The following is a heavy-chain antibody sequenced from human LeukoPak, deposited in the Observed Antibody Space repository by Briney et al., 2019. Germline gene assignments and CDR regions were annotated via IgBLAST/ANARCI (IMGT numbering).Heavy chain of an antibody. CDR3: ARAEIPAMLWTSWFDP. CDR2: IYYSGST. J-gene: IGHJ5*02. D-gene: IGHD2-2*01. Sequence: SETLSLTCTVSGGSISSHYWSWIRQPPGKGLEWFGYIYYSGSTNYNPSLKSRVTISVDRSKNQFSLNLISVTAADTAVYYWARAEIPAMLWTSWFDPWGQGTLVTVSS. V-gene: IGHV4-59*11. CDR1: GGSISSHY.